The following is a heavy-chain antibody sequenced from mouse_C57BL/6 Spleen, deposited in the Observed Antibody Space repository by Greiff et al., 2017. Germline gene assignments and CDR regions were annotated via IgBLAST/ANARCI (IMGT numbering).Heavy chain of an antibody. J-gene: IGHJ2*01. V-gene: IGHV1-50*01. Sequence: QVQLQQPGAELVKPGASVKLSCTASGYTFTSYWMQWVKQRPGQGLEWIGEIDPSDSYTNYNQKLKGKATLTVDTSSSTYYMQLSSLTSEDAAVYYCARHGNCEGGDYWGQGTTLTVSS. D-gene: IGHD2-1*01. CDR3: ARHGNCEGGDY. CDR1: GYTFTSYW. CDR2: IDPSDSYT.